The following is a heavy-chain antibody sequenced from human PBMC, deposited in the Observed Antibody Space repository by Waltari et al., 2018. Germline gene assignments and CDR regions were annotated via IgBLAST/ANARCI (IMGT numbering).Heavy chain of an antibody. D-gene: IGHD2-2*01. J-gene: IGHJ6*02. CDR1: GYTFTGYY. V-gene: IGHV1-2*06. Sequence: QVQLVQSGAEVKKPGASVKVSCKASGYTFTGYYMHWVRQAPGQGLEWMGRINPNSGGTNYAQKFQGRVTMTRDTSISTAYMELSRLRSDDTAVYYCAREYCSSTSCYGNYGMDVWGQGTTVTVSS. CDR2: INPNSGGT. CDR3: AREYCSSTSCYGNYGMDV.